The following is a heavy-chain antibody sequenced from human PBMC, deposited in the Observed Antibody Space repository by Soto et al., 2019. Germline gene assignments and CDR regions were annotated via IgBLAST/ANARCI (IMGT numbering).Heavy chain of an antibody. J-gene: IGHJ4*02. CDR1: GGSISSGDYY. CDR2: IYYSGST. D-gene: IGHD2-15*01. CDR3: ARLDEDCSGGSCYTFDY. Sequence: PSETLSLTCTVSGGSISSGDYYWSWIRQPPGKGLEWIGYIYYSGSTYYNPSLKSRVTISVDTSKNQFSLKLSSVTAADTAVYYCARLDEDCSGGSCYTFDYWGQGTLVTVSS. V-gene: IGHV4-30-4*01.